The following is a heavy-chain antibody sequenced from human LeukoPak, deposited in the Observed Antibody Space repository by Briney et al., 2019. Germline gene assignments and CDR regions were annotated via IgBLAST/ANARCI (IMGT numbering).Heavy chain of an antibody. CDR1: GFTFSDHY. D-gene: IGHD2-2*01. J-gene: IGHJ6*02. V-gene: IGHV3-11*01. CDR2: ISSSGSTI. Sequence: GGSLRLSCAASGFTFSDHYMSWIRQAPGKGLEWVSYISSSGSTIYYADSVKGRFTISRDNAKNSLYLQMNSLRAEDTAVYYCARAPKEGYCSSTSCYYYYYGMDVWGQGTTVTVSS. CDR3: ARAPKEGYCSSTSCYYYYYGMDV.